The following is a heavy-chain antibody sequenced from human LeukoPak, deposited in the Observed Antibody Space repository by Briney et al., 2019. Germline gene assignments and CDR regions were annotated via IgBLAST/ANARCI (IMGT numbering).Heavy chain of an antibody. CDR1: GFTFSSYW. Sequence: GGSLRLSCADSGFTFSSYWMNWVRQAPGEGLEGVANIKHDGSEKYYADFVKGRFTISRDNAKNSLYLQMDSLRAEDTAGYYCARDAGHTGYDLLDYWGEGTLVTVSS. CDR2: IKHDGSEK. J-gene: IGHJ4*02. D-gene: IGHD5-12*01. CDR3: ARDAGHTGYDLLDY. V-gene: IGHV3-7*01.